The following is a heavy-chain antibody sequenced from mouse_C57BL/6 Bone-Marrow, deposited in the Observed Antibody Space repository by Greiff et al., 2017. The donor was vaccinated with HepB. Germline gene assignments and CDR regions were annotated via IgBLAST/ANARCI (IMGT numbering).Heavy chain of an antibody. D-gene: IGHD1-1*01. Sequence: QVQLQQPGAELVRPGSSVKLSCKASGYTFTSYWMHWVKQRPIQGLEWIGNIDPSDSETHYNQKFKDKATMTVDKSSSTAYMQLSSLTSEDSAVYYCAKRGYYGSSYWYFDVWGKGTTVTVSS. V-gene: IGHV1-52*01. CDR3: AKRGYYGSSYWYFDV. CDR2: IDPSDSET. J-gene: IGHJ1*03. CDR1: GYTFTSYW.